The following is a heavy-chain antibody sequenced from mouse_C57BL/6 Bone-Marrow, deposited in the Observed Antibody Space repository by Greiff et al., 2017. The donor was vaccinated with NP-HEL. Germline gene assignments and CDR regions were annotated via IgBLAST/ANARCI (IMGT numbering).Heavy chain of an antibody. V-gene: IGHV1-81*01. CDR2: IYPRSGNT. J-gene: IGHJ3*01. D-gene: IGHD1-1*01. CDR3: ERRGYYYGSSPGWFAY. Sequence: QVQLQQSGAELARPGASVKLSCKASGYTFTSYGISWVKQRTGQGLEWIGEIYPRSGNTYYNEKFKGKATLTADKSSSTAYMELRSLTSEDSAVYFCERRGYYYGSSPGWFAYWGQGTLVTVSA. CDR1: GYTFTSYG.